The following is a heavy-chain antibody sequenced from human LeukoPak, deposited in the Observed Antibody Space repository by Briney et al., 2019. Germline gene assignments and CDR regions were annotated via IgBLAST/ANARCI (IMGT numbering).Heavy chain of an antibody. V-gene: IGHV5-51*01. J-gene: IGHJ4*02. CDR3: ARQSRDGSKTRGYYFDY. CDR1: GYSFTSYW. Sequence: GESLKISCKGSGYSFTSYWIGWVRQMPGKGLEWMRIIYPGDSDTRYSPSFQGQVTISADKSISTVCLQWSSLKASDTAMYYCARQSRDGSKTRGYYFDYWGQGTLVTVSS. D-gene: IGHD3-10*01. CDR2: IYPGDSDT.